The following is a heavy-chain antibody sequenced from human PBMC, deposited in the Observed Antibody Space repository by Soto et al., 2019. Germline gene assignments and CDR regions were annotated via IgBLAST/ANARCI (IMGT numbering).Heavy chain of an antibody. D-gene: IGHD4-4*01. CDR2: IKPDESEK. Sequence: EVQLVESGGGLVQPGGSLRLSCTASGFTFSDSWMTWVRQAPGKGLEWVARIKPDESEKKYADSVKGRCSISRDNAKNSMYLQMDSLRGEDTDVYYCVRGGSNYASWGQGTLVTVSS. V-gene: IGHV3-7*01. CDR1: GFTFSDSW. CDR3: VRGGSNYAS. J-gene: IGHJ5*02.